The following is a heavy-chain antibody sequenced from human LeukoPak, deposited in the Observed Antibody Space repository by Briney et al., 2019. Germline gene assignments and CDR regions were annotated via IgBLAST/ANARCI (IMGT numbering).Heavy chain of an antibody. CDR3: AKAVVVVVAATYSDY. J-gene: IGHJ4*02. D-gene: IGHD2-15*01. CDR1: GFTFSSYA. CDR2: ISGSGGST. Sequence: GGSLRLSCAASGFTFSSYAMSWVCQAPGKGLEWVSAISGSGGSTYYADSVKGRFTISRDNSKNTLYLQMNSLRAEDTAVYYCAKAVVVVVAATYSDYWGQGTLVTVSS. V-gene: IGHV3-23*01.